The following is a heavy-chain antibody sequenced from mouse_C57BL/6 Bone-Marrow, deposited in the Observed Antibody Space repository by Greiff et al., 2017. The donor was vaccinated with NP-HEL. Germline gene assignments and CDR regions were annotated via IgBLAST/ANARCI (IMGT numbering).Heavy chain of an antibody. V-gene: IGHV1-7*01. CDR1: GYTFTSYR. J-gene: IGHJ1*03. Sequence: QVQLQQSGAELAKPGASVKLSCKASGYTFTSYRMHWVKQRPGQGLEWIGYINPSSGYTKYNQKFKDKATLTADKSSSTAYMQLSSLTYEDSAVYYCARSLIRVYYGSSYGYWYFDVWGTGTTVTVSS. D-gene: IGHD1-1*01. CDR3: ARSLIRVYYGSSYGYWYFDV. CDR2: INPSSGYT.